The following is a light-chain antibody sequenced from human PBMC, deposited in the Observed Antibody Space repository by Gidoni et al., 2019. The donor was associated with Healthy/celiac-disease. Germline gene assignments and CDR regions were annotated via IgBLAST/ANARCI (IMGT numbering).Light chain of an antibody. CDR1: LGSSSY. V-gene: IGKV1-8*01. Sequence: IRRSKSQASFSGSTGDRGTITCRAGLGSSSYLAWYQQKPGKATKLLIYAASTLQSGVPSRFSGSGSGTDFTLTISCLQSEDFATYYCQQYYSYPLYTFGQGTKLEIK. CDR2: AAS. J-gene: IGKJ2*01. CDR3: QQYYSYPLYT.